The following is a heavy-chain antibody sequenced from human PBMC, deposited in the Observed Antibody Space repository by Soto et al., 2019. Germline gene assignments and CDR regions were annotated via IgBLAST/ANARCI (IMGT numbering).Heavy chain of an antibody. J-gene: IGHJ3*02. D-gene: IGHD6-19*01. Sequence: ASVKVSCKASGYTFTGYYMHWVRQAPGQGLEWMGWINPNSGGTNYAQKFQGWVTMTRDTSISTAYMELSRLRSDDTAVYYCARGLGSGWPIGAFDIWGQGTMVTVSS. CDR1: GYTFTGYY. CDR2: INPNSGGT. CDR3: ARGLGSGWPIGAFDI. V-gene: IGHV1-2*04.